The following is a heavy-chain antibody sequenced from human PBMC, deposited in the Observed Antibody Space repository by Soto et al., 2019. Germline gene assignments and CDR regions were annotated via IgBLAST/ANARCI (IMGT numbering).Heavy chain of an antibody. CDR1: GYTFTSYG. D-gene: IGHD3-22*01. CDR3: ARGAYYYDSSGYYWGAFDI. J-gene: IGHJ3*02. Sequence: ASVKVSCKASGYTFTSYGISWVRQAPGQGLEWMGWISAYNGNTNYAQKLQGRVTMTTDTSTSTAYMELRSLRSDDTAVYYCARGAYYYDSSGYYWGAFDIWGQGTMVTVSS. CDR2: ISAYNGNT. V-gene: IGHV1-18*01.